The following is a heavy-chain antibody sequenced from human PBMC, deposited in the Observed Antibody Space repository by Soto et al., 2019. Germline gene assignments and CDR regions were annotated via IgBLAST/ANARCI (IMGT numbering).Heavy chain of an antibody. CDR1: GFTFSSYG. CDR2: IWYDGSNK. J-gene: IGHJ6*02. V-gene: IGHV3-33*01. D-gene: IGHD2-8*01. Sequence: PGGSLRLSCAASGFTFSSYGMHWVRQAPGKGLEWVAVIWYDGSNKYYADSVKGRFTISRDNSKNTLYLQMNSLRAEDTAVYYCARDQIVKMGGMDVWGQGTTVTVSS. CDR3: ARDQIVKMGGMDV.